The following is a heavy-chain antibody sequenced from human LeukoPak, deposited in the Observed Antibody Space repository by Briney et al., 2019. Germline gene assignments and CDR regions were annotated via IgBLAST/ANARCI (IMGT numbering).Heavy chain of an antibody. V-gene: IGHV1-69*04. CDR3: AGDTAMDSDY. J-gene: IGHJ4*02. CDR1: GGTFSSYA. D-gene: IGHD5-18*01. CDR2: IIPILGIA. Sequence: SVKVSCKASGGTFSSYAISWVRQAPGQGLEWMGRIIPILGIANYAQKFQGRGTITADKSTSTAYMELSSLRSGDTAVYYCAGDTAMDSDYWGQGTLVTVSS.